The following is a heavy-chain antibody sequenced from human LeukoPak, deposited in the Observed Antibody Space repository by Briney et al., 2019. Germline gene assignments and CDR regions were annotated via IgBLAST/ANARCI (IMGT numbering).Heavy chain of an antibody. J-gene: IGHJ6*02. Sequence: SETLSLTCAVYGGSFSGYYWSWIRQPPGKGLEWIGEINHSGSTNYNPSLKSRVTISVDTSKNQFSLKLSSVTAADTAVYYCARGKHDFWSGHYKTSYYYYYYGMDVWGQGTTVTVSS. V-gene: IGHV4-34*01. CDR2: INHSGST. D-gene: IGHD3-3*01. CDR3: ARGKHDFWSGHYKTSYYYYYYGMDV. CDR1: GGSFSGYY.